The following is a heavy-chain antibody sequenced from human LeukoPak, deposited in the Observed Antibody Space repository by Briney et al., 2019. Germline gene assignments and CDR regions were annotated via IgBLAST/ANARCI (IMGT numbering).Heavy chain of an antibody. V-gene: IGHV4-30-4*01. CDR3: ARFKYEWPENPRFDY. CDR2: ICYSGST. Sequence: SSQTLSLTCTVSGGSISSGDYYWSWIRQPPGKGLEWIGYICYSGSTNYNPSLKSRVTISVDTSKNQFSLKLSSVTAADTAVYYCARFKYEWPENPRFDYWGQGTLVTVSS. CDR1: GGSISSGDYY. J-gene: IGHJ4*02. D-gene: IGHD3-3*01.